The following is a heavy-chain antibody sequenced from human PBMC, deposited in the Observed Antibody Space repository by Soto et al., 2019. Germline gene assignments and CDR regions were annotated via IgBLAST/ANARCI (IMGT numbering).Heavy chain of an antibody. CDR1: GGSISSYY. CDR3: ARSRGNTWRPYYYMDV. CDR2: IYYSGST. Sequence: PSETLSLTCTVSGGSISSYYWSWIRQPPGKGLEWIGYIYYSGSTKYNPSLKSRVTISVDTSKNQFSLKLSSVTAADTAVYYCARSRGNTWRPYYYMDVWGKGTTVTVSS. D-gene: IGHD5-12*01. V-gene: IGHV4-59*01. J-gene: IGHJ6*03.